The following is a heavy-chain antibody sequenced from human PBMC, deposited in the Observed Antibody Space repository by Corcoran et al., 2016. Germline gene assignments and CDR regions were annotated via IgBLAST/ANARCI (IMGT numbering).Heavy chain of an antibody. D-gene: IGHD2-2*01. CDR2: INHSGST. J-gene: IGHJ4*02. CDR1: GGSFSGYY. CDR3: ARASEYQLLGLPGTRERPFDY. V-gene: IGHV4-34*01. Sequence: QVQLQQWGAGLLKPSETLSLTCAVYGGSFSGYYWSWIRQPPGKGLEWIGEINHSGSTNYNPSLTSRVTISVDTSKNQFSLKLSSVTAADTAVYYCARASEYQLLGLPGTRERPFDYWGQGTLVTVSS.